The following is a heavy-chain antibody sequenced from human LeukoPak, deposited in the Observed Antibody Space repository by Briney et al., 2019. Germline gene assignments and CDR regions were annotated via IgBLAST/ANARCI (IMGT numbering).Heavy chain of an antibody. V-gene: IGHV3-9*01. CDR2: ISWNSGSI. J-gene: IGHJ5*02. CDR1: GFTFDDYA. CDR3: AKDGSGSYFPGSFDP. Sequence: GRSLRLSCAASGFTFDDYAMHWVRQAPGKGLEWVSGISWNSGSIGFADSVKGRFTISRDNAKNSLYLQMNSLRPEDTALYYCAKDGSGSYFPGSFDPWGQGTLVTVSS. D-gene: IGHD1-26*01.